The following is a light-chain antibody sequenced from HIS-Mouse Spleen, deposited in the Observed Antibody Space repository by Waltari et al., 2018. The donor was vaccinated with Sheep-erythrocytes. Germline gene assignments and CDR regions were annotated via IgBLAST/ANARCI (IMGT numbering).Light chain of an antibody. V-gene: IGKV3-11*01. Sequence: EIVLTQSPATLSLSPGERATLSCRASQSVSSYLAWYQQKPGQAPRLLIYDASNRATGIPARFSGSVSGTDFPPTITTLEPDASAFQSCPQRSNSYTFRQRTKLDI. J-gene: IGKJ2*01. CDR2: DAS. CDR1: QSVSSY. CDR3: PQRSNSYT.